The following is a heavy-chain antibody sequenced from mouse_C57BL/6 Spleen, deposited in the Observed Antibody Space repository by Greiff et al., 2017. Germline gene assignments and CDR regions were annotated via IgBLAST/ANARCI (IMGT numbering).Heavy chain of an antibody. D-gene: IGHD1-1*01. Sequence: EVQVVESGGGLVQPGGSMKLSCVASGFTFSNYWMNWVRQSPEKGLEWVAQIRLKSDNYATYYAESVKGRFTISRDDSKSSVYLQMNNLRAEDTGIYYCTVGTTVVAETYWGQGTTLTV. J-gene: IGHJ2*01. CDR2: IRLKSDNYAT. CDR1: GFTFSNYW. CDR3: TVGTTVVAETY. V-gene: IGHV6-3*01.